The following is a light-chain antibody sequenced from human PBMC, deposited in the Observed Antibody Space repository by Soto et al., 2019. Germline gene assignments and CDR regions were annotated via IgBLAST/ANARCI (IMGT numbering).Light chain of an antibody. Sequence: EIVMTQSPGTLSLSPGETATLSCRASQSVDSNYLAWYQQKPGQAPRLLVYGISTRATDIPARFSGSGSGTECTLTLSSLQSEDFGIYSCQQDSKWPITFGQGTRLETK. J-gene: IGKJ5*01. V-gene: IGKV3-15*01. CDR1: QSVDSN. CDR2: GIS. CDR3: QQDSKWPIT.